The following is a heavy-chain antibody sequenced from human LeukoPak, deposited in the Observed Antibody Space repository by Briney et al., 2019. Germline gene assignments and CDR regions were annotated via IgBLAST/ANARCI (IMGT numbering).Heavy chain of an antibody. D-gene: IGHD1-1*01. CDR2: INHSGSP. CDR1: GGSFSGYY. CDR3: ARNGGHNQEH. Sequence: PSETLSLTCAVYGGSFSGYYWSWIRQPPGKGLEWIGEINHSGSPNYNPSLKSRVTISIDTSKNQFSLKLSPVTAADTAVYFCARNGGHNQEHWGQGTLVTVSS. J-gene: IGHJ4*02. V-gene: IGHV4-34*01.